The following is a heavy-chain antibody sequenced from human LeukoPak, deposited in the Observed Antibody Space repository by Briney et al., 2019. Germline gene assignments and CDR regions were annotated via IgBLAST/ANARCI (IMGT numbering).Heavy chain of an antibody. CDR2: IYSGGST. V-gene: IGHV3-53*01. Sequence: PGGSLRLSCAASGFTVNSNYMSWVRQAPGKGLEWVSVIYSGGSTYYADSVKGRFTISRDNSKNTLYLQMNSLRAEDTAVYYCARLYDSSGYSPYNWGQGTLVTVSS. CDR1: GFTVNSNY. J-gene: IGHJ4*02. D-gene: IGHD3-22*01. CDR3: ARLYDSSGYSPYN.